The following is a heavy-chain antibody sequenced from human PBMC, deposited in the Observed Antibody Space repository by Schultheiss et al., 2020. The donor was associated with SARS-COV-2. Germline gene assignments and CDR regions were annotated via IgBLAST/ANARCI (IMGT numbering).Heavy chain of an antibody. CDR3: APGGSSWPLDFQH. V-gene: IGHV3-21*04. CDR1: GFTFSSYS. CDR2: ISSSSSYI. D-gene: IGHD6-13*01. J-gene: IGHJ1*01. Sequence: GGSLRLSCAASGFTFSSYSMNWVRQAPGKGLEWVSSISSSSSYIYYADSVKGRFTISRDNAKNSLYLQMNSLRAEDTALYYCAPGGSSWPLDFQHWGQGTLVTVSS.